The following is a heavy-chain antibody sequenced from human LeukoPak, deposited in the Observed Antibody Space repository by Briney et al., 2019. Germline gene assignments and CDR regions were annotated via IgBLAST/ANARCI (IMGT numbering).Heavy chain of an antibody. CDR1: GYTFTSYD. D-gene: IGHD3-22*01. Sequence: ASVKVSCKASGYTFTSYDINWVRQATGQGLEWMGWMNPNSGNTGYAQKYQGRVTMTRNTSISTAYMELSSLRSEDTAVYYCARDSYDSEKDCGLDPWGQGTLVTVSS. CDR3: ARDSYDSEKDCGLDP. V-gene: IGHV1-8*01. CDR2: MNPNSGNT. J-gene: IGHJ5*02.